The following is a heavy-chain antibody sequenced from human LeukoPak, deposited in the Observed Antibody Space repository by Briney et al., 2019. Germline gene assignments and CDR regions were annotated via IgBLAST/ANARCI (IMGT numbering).Heavy chain of an antibody. D-gene: IGHD3-22*01. Sequence: GGSLRLSCVVSGFTFYSYAMHWVRQAPGKGLEYVSAISSNGGSTSYANSVKGRFTISRDNSKNTLYLQMGSLRAKDMAVYYCARSSHPTFDSSAYYRDWGQGTLVTVSS. V-gene: IGHV3-64*01. CDR1: GFTFYSYA. J-gene: IGHJ4*02. CDR3: ARSSHPTFDSSAYYRD. CDR2: ISSNGGST.